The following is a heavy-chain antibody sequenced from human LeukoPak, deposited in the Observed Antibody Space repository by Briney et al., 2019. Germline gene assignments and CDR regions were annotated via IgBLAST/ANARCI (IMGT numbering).Heavy chain of an antibody. CDR2: IYYSGST. Sequence: SETLSLTXTVSGGSISSYYWSWIRQPPGKGLEWIGYIYYSGSTNYNPSLKSRVTISVDTSKNQFSLKLSSVTAADTAVYYCARDSGYSSGWYEGFDYWGQGTLVTVSS. J-gene: IGHJ4*02. D-gene: IGHD6-19*01. V-gene: IGHV4-59*01. CDR1: GGSISSYY. CDR3: ARDSGYSSGWYEGFDY.